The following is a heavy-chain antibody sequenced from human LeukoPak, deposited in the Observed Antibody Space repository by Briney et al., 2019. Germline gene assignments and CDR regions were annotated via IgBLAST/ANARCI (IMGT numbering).Heavy chain of an antibody. Sequence: GGSLRLSCVGSGFAVGSSYMSWVRRAPGKGLEWVSLIYSGGAIRYADSVKGRFTISRDSSKNTLFLQMNDLTVEDTARYYCARRPGNWGQGILVTVSS. V-gene: IGHV3-53*01. CDR2: IYSGGAI. J-gene: IGHJ4*02. CDR3: ARRPGN. CDR1: GFAVGSSY. D-gene: IGHD1-14*01.